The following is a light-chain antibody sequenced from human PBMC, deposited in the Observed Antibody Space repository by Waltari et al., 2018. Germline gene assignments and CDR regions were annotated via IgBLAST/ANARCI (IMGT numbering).Light chain of an antibody. CDR1: QGISGY. V-gene: IGKV1-9*01. J-gene: IGKJ2*01. CDR3: QQLNSYPYT. CDR2: AAS. Sequence: DIQLTQSPSSLPASVGDRVTITCRASQGISGYLAWYQQKPGNAPKILIYAASTLQSGVPSRFSGSGSGTEFTLTISSLQPEDFSTDCCQQLNSYPYTFGQGTKLEIK.